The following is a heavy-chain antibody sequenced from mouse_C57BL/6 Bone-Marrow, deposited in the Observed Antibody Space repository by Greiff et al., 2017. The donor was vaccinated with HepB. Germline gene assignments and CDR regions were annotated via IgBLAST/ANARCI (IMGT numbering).Heavy chain of an antibody. CDR2: INPSNGGT. Sequence: QVQLQQPGTELVKPGASVKLSCKASGYTFTSYWMHWVKQRPGQGLEWIGNINPSNGGTNYNDKFKSKATLTVDKSSSTAYMQLSSLTPEDSAVYYCARAILCQLRGGYFDYWGQGTTLTVSS. CDR3: ARAILCQLRGGYFDY. CDR1: GYTFTSYW. J-gene: IGHJ2*01. V-gene: IGHV1-53*01. D-gene: IGHD1-1*01.